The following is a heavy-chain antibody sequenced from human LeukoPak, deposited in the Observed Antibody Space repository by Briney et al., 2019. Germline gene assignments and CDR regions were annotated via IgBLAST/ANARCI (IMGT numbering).Heavy chain of an antibody. D-gene: IGHD2-15*01. CDR3: AKDWGYCSGGSCYYFDY. CDR1: GFTFSSYG. J-gene: IGHJ4*02. V-gene: IGHV3-30*02. CDR2: IRYDGSNK. Sequence: PGGSLRLSCAASGFTFSSYGMHWVRQAPGKGLEWVAFIRYDGSNKYYADSVKGRFTISRDNSKNTLYLQMNSLRAEDTAVYYCAKDWGYCSGGSCYYFDYWGQGTLVTVSS.